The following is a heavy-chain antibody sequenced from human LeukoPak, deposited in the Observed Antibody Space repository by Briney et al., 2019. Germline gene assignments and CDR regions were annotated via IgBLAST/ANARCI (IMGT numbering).Heavy chain of an antibody. CDR2: MNPNSGNT. CDR3: ARFGPTVGDYHRGSDY. J-gene: IGHJ4*02. Sequence: ASVKVSCKASGYTFTSYGINWVRQATGQGLEWMGWMNPNSGNTGYAQKFQGRVTITRNTSISTAYMELSSLRSEDTAVYYCARFGPTVGDYHRGSDYWGQGTLVTVSS. V-gene: IGHV1-8*03. CDR1: GYTFTSYG. D-gene: IGHD4-17*01.